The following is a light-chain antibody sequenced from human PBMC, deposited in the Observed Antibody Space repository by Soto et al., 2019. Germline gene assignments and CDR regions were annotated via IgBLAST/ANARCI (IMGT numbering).Light chain of an antibody. Sequence: EIVMTQSPATLPVSPGERATVSCRASQSVSGNLAWYQQKPGQAPRLLIYGASTRATGIPGRFSGSGSGTEFTLTISSLQSEDFAVYVCQHYNKWPFTFGQGTKLEIK. CDR2: GAS. J-gene: IGKJ2*01. V-gene: IGKV3-15*01. CDR3: QHYNKWPFT. CDR1: QSVSGN.